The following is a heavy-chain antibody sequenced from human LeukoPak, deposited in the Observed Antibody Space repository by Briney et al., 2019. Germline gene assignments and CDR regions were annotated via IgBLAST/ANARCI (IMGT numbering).Heavy chain of an antibody. CDR1: GFTFSTYW. Sequence: PGGSLRLSCAASGFTFSTYWMHWVRQAPGKGLVWVSRINTDGSSTTYADSVKGRFTLSRDNARNTLFLQMNSLRAEDTAVYYCAKGTHGDFFDYWGQGTLVTVSS. CDR3: AKGTHGDFFDY. D-gene: IGHD4-17*01. V-gene: IGHV3-74*01. CDR2: INTDGSST. J-gene: IGHJ4*02.